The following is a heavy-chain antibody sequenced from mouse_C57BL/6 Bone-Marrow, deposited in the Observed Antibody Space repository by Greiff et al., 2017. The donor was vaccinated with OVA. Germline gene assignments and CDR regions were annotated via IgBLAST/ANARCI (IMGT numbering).Heavy chain of an antibody. CDR3: ARGAFAY. J-gene: IGHJ3*01. CDR1: GFTFSDYG. V-gene: IGHV5-17*01. Sequence: DVHLVESRGGLVKPGGSLKLSCAASGFTFSDYGMHWVRQAPEKGLEWVAYISSGSSTIYYADTVKGRFTISRDNAKNTLFLQMTSLRSEDTAMYYCARGAFAYWGQGTLVTVSA. CDR2: ISSGSSTI.